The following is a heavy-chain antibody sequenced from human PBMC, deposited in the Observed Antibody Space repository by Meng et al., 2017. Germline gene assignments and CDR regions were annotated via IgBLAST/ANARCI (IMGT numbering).Heavy chain of an antibody. Sequence: GESLKISCAASGFTFSSYAMSWVRQAPGKGLEWVSAISGSGGSTYYADSVKGRFTISRDNSKNTLYLQMNGLRAEDTAVYYCAKVGYSSGRNPDYWGQGTLVTVSS. J-gene: IGHJ4*02. CDR3: AKVGYSSGRNPDY. D-gene: IGHD6-19*01. CDR1: GFTFSSYA. CDR2: ISGSGGST. V-gene: IGHV3-23*01.